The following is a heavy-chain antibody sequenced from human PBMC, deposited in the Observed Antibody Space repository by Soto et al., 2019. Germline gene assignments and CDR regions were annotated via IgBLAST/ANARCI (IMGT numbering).Heavy chain of an antibody. Sequence: SETLSLTCNVSGGSINNGGYSWSWLRQPPGKGLEWIGYISHGGNTYYNPSLRSRVIMSIDKSKTNFSLGLKSVTAADTATYYCARTSYDILTGRLDAFDIWGQGTMVTVSS. V-gene: IGHV4-30-2*01. D-gene: IGHD3-9*01. CDR1: GGSINNGGYS. CDR2: ISHGGNT. CDR3: ARTSYDILTGRLDAFDI. J-gene: IGHJ3*02.